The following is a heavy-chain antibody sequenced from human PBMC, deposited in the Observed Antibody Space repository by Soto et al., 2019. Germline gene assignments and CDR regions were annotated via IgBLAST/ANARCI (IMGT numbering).Heavy chain of an antibody. J-gene: IGHJ6*02. Sequence: GGSLRLSCAASGFTFSSYWMHWVRQAPGKGLVWVSRINSDGSSTSYADSVKGRFTISRDNAKNTLYLQMNSLRAEDTAVYYCASLPGAAGLPPGIAAAGTLYYSSYGMDVWGQGTTVTVSS. D-gene: IGHD6-13*01. V-gene: IGHV3-74*01. CDR3: ASLPGAAGLPPGIAAAGTLYYSSYGMDV. CDR1: GFTFSSYW. CDR2: INSDGSST.